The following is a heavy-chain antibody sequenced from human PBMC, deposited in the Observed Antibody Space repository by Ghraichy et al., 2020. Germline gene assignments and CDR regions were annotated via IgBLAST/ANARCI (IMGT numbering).Heavy chain of an antibody. Sequence: SETLSLTCTVSGDSISGYYWNWIRQPPGKGLEWIANIHNSGGTYYNPSLKSRVTISIDTSKNHFSLKLSSVTAADTAVYYCTRVKINGYNYLDSWGQGTLVTVSS. J-gene: IGHJ4*02. CDR3: TRVKINGYNYLDS. CDR1: GDSISGYY. D-gene: IGHD2-8*01. V-gene: IGHV4-59*01. CDR2: IHNSGGT.